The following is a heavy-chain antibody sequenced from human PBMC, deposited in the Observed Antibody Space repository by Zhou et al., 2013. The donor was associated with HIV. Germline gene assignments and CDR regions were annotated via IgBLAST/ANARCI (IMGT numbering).Heavy chain of an antibody. V-gene: IGHV1-69*04. CDR2: ITPLVSTA. CDR1: GGTFSNFP. CDR3: ARGVVVPAANWFDP. Sequence: QVQLVQSGAEVKKPGSAVKVSCKASGGTFSNFPISWVRQAPGQGLEWMGRITPLVSTANYAQNFQARLTITADKSTRTAYMELTSLTYEDTAVYYCARGVVVPAANWFDPWGQGTLVTVSS. D-gene: IGHD2-2*01. J-gene: IGHJ5*02.